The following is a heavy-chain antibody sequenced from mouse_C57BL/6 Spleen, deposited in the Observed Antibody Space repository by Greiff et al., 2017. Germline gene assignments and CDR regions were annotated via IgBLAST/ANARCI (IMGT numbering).Heavy chain of an antibody. Sequence: EVKLEESGGGLVKPGGSLTLSCAASGFPFRDYGMHWVRQAPETGLEWVAYISSGSSTIYYADPVKGPFTISRDNAKNTLFLQMTSLRAEDTAMYYCARPGIYYDYDDYAMDYWGQGTSVTVSS. J-gene: IGHJ4*01. V-gene: IGHV5-17*01. D-gene: IGHD2-4*01. CDR3: ARPGIYYDYDDYAMDY. CDR1: GFPFRDYG. CDR2: ISSGSSTI.